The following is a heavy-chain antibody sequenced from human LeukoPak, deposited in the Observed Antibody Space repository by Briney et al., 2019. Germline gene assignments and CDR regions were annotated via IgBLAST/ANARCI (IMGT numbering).Heavy chain of an antibody. V-gene: IGHV1-8*02. J-gene: IGHJ6*03. CDR2: MNPNSGNT. CDR3: ARRGRGGGYCSSTSCLKHYYYYYMDV. CDR1: GYTFTGYY. D-gene: IGHD2-2*01. Sequence: GASVKVSCKASGYTFTGYYMHWVRQATGQGLEWMGWMNPNSGNTGYAQKFQGRVTMTRNTSISTAYMELSSLRSEDTAVYYCARRGRGGGYCSSTSCLKHYYYYYMDVWGKGTTVTISS.